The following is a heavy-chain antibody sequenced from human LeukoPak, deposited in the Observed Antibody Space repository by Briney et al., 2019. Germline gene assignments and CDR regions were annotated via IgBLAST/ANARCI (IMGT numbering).Heavy chain of an antibody. Sequence: SETLSLTCTVSGGSISSYYWSWIRQPPGKGLEWIGYVYYSGSTNYNPSLKSRVTISVDTSKDQFSLKLRSVTAADTAVYYCARGGPPTVTRFDYWGQGTLVTVS. D-gene: IGHD4-17*01. J-gene: IGHJ4*02. CDR2: VYYSGST. CDR3: ARGGPPTVTRFDY. V-gene: IGHV4-59*01. CDR1: GGSISSYY.